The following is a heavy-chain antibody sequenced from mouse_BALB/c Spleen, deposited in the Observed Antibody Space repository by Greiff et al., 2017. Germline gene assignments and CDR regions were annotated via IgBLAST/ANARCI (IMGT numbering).Heavy chain of an antibody. V-gene: IGHV5-17*02. CDR2: ISSGSSTI. D-gene: IGHD2-10*01. CDR3: ARSGGGLLSFDY. Sequence: EVQGVESGGGLVQPGGSRKLSCAASGFTFSSFGMHWVRQAPEKGLEWVAYISSGSSTIYYADTVKGRFTISRDNPKTTLFLQMTSLRSEDTAMYYCARSGGGLLSFDYWGQGTTLTVSS. CDR1: GFTFSSFG. J-gene: IGHJ2*01.